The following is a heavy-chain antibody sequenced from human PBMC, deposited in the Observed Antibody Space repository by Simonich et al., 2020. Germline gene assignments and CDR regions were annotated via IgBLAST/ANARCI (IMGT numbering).Heavy chain of an antibody. CDR1: GFTFSSYE. D-gene: IGHD4-17*01. CDR3: ARHYYGDYYFDY. CDR2: LSSSGNTI. Sequence: EVQLVESGGGLVQPGGSLRLSCAASGFTFSSYEMNWGRQAPGKGLGLVSYLSSSGNTIYYADSVKGRFTISRDNAKNSLYLQMNSLRAEDTAVYYCARHYYGDYYFDYWGQGTLVTVSS. V-gene: IGHV3-48*03. J-gene: IGHJ4*02.